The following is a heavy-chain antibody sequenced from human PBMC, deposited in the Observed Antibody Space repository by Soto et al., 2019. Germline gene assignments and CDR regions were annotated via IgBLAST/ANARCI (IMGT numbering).Heavy chain of an antibody. CDR2: IYTSGTT. D-gene: IGHD1-7*01. Sequence: QVQLQESGPGLVKPSQTLSLSCTVSGGSINSALYYWSWVRQPPGKGLEWIGYIYTSGTTYYNPSLKSRLTMSIDTSNNQFSLNLSSVTAADTAVYYCARGTWTVLGTRSWFDPWGQGTLVTVSS. CDR3: ARGTWTVLGTRSWFDP. V-gene: IGHV4-30-4*01. J-gene: IGHJ5*02. CDR1: GGSINSALYY.